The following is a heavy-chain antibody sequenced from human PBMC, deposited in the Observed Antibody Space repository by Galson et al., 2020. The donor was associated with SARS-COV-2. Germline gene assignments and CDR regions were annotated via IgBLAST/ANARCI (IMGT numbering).Heavy chain of an antibody. CDR3: ASLDTAMVTPFDY. J-gene: IGHJ4*02. Sequence: TLSLTCTVSGGSISSGDYYWSWIRQPPGKGLEWIGYIYYSGSTYYNPSLKSRVTISVDTSKNQFSLKLSSVTAADTAVYYCASLDTAMVTPFDYWGQGTLVTVSS. D-gene: IGHD5-18*01. V-gene: IGHV4-30-4*01. CDR2: IYYSGST. CDR1: GGSISSGDYY.